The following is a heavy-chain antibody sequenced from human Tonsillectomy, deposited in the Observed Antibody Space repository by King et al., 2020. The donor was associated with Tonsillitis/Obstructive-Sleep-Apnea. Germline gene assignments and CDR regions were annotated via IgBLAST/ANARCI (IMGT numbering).Heavy chain of an antibody. CDR1: GFTFSRYA. V-gene: IGHV3-30*04. D-gene: IGHD3-22*01. J-gene: IGHJ3*02. Sequence: QLVQSGGGVVQPGRSLRLSCAASGFTFSRYAIHWVRQGPGKGLEWVAVISYDGSNKYYADSVEGRFTISRDNSKNTLYLQMNSLGAEDTAMYYCAREGIYNTSGYADAFDIWGQGTMVTVSS. CDR2: ISYDGSNK. CDR3: AREGIYNTSGYADAFDI.